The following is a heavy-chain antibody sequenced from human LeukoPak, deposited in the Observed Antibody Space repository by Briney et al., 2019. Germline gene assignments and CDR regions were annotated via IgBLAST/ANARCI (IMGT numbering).Heavy chain of an antibody. J-gene: IGHJ5*02. CDR3: ARDHSGGSGGNWFDP. CDR2: IYYSGST. D-gene: IGHD3-10*01. Sequence: SQTLSLTCTVSGGSISSGGYYWSWIRQHPGKGLEWIGYIYYSGSTYYNPSLKSRVTISVDTSKNQFSLKLSSVTAADTAVYYCARDHSGGSGGNWFDPWGQGALVTVSS. CDR1: GGSISSGGYY. V-gene: IGHV4-31*03.